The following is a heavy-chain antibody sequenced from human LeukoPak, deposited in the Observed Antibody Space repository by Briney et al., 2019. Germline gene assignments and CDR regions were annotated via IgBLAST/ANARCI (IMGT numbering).Heavy chain of an antibody. CDR1: GFTFNNYW. CDR2: INSDGSST. V-gene: IGHV3-74*01. Sequence: GGSLRLSCGASGFTFNNYWMHWVRQAPGKGLVWVSRINSDGSSTSYADSVKGRFTISRDNAKNTLYLQMNSLRAEDTAVYYCARDPYSSSSGSGDYWGQGTLVTVSS. CDR3: ARDPYSSSSGSGDY. J-gene: IGHJ4*02. D-gene: IGHD6-13*01.